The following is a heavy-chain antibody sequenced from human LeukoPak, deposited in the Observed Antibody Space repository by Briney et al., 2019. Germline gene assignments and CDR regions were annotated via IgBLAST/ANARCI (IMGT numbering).Heavy chain of an antibody. V-gene: IGHV4-59*01. CDR3: ARGSGAFDD. J-gene: IGHJ4*02. Sequence: SETLSLTCTVSGGSISSYYWSWIRQPPGKGLEWIGYIYYSGSTNYNPSLKSRVTISVDTSKNQFSLKLNSVTAAVTAVYNCARGSGAFDDWGQGTLVTVSS. CDR1: GGSISSYY. CDR2: IYYSGST.